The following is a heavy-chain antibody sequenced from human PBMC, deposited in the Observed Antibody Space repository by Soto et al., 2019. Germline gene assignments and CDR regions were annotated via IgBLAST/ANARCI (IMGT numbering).Heavy chain of an antibody. CDR1: GYSYTSYG. CDR3: AKGPGTMYYYYYMDV. J-gene: IGHJ6*03. CDR2: ISAYNGNT. Sequence: SVKVSCEASGYSYTSYGISWVRQAPEQGLEWMGWISAYNGNTNYAQKFQGRVTITRDTSASTAYMELSSLRSEDTAVYYCAKGPGTMYYYYYMDVWGKGTTVTVSS. D-gene: IGHD1-7*01. V-gene: IGHV1-18*01.